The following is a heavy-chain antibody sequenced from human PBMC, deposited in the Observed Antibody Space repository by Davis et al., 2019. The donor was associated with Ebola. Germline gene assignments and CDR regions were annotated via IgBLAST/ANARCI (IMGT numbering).Heavy chain of an antibody. CDR3: ARGRQRRWRVWFDP. V-gene: IGHV4-4*02. D-gene: IGHD2-15*01. CDR1: GDSISSSNW. CDR2: ISQSGST. Sequence: MPSETLSLTCAVSGDSISSSNWWSWVRQPPGKGLEWIGEISQSGSTNYNPSLKSRVTISVDTSKNQFSLKLSSVTAADTAVYYCARGRQRRWRVWFDPWGQGTLVTVSS. J-gene: IGHJ5*02.